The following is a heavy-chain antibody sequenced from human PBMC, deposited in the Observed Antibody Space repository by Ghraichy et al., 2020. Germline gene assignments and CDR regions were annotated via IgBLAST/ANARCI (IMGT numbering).Heavy chain of an antibody. CDR3: AKGPMYYYGSGSYSSDDAFDI. CDR1: GFTFSSYA. D-gene: IGHD3-10*01. V-gene: IGHV3-23*01. J-gene: IGHJ3*02. Sequence: GESLNISCAASGFTFSSYAMSWVRQAPGKGLEWVSAISGSGGSTYYADSVKGRFTISRDNSKNTLYLQMNSLRAEDTAVYYCAKGPMYYYGSGSYSSDDAFDIWGQGTMVTVSS. CDR2: ISGSGGST.